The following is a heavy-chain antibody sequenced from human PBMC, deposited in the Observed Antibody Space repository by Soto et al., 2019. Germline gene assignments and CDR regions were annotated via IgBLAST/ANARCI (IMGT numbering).Heavy chain of an antibody. J-gene: IGHJ4*02. D-gene: IGHD2-2*02. CDR2: ISGSGGST. CDR1: GFTFSSYA. V-gene: IGHV3-23*01. Sequence: VGSLRLSCAASGFTFSSYAMSWVRQAPGKGLEWVSAISGSGGSTYYADSVKGRFTISRDNSKNTLYLQMNSLRAEDTAVYYCAKDGIVVVPAAIGYFDYWGQGTLVTVSS. CDR3: AKDGIVVVPAAIGYFDY.